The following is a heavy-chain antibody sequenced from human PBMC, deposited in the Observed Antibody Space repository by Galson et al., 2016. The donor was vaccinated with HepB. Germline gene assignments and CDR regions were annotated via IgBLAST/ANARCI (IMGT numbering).Heavy chain of an antibody. J-gene: IGHJ4*02. Sequence: SLRLSCAASGFTFSRAWMSWARQAPGEGLEWVGHVKGKIDGGTIDYAAPVKGRFTISRDDSRNTFYLQMNSLKTEDTAVYYCTTHFYRQGFDNWGQGTLVTVSS. CDR1: GFTFSRAW. CDR3: TTHFYRQGFDN. D-gene: IGHD3-16*02. V-gene: IGHV3-15*07. CDR2: VKGKIDGGTI.